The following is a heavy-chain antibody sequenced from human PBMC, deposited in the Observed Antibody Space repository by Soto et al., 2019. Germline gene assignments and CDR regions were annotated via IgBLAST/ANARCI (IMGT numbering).Heavy chain of an antibody. Sequence: VKVSCTAAGDTFSSHGISWVRQAPGQGLEYMGGIIPKFGTTNYAQKFRGRVPITADESTSTAYMEVSSLRSADTAVYYCARASGRGWYNWFDPWGQGTLVTVAS. CDR3: ARASGRGWYNWFDP. V-gene: IGHV1-69*13. CDR2: IIPKFGTT. D-gene: IGHD6-19*01. CDR1: GDTFSSHG. J-gene: IGHJ5*02.